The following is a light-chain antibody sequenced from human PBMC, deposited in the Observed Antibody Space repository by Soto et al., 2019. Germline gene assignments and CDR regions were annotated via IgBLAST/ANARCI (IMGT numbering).Light chain of an antibody. CDR2: DAS. V-gene: IGKV3-20*01. CDR1: QSVSSSY. CDR3: QQYASSPFT. Sequence: EIELTQSPGTLSLSPGERATLSCRASQSVSSSYLAWYQQRPGQAPRLLVYDASSRATGIPDRFSGSGSGTDFTLTITRLQPEDFAVYYCQQYASSPFTFGRGTKVELK. J-gene: IGKJ4*01.